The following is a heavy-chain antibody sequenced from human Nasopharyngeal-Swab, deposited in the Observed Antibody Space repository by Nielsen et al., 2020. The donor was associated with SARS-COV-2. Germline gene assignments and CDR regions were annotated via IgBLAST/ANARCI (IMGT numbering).Heavy chain of an antibody. CDR3: AKAQGTITYWHFDL. Sequence: GESLKISCAASGFTFSSYAMSWVRQAPGKGLEWVSAISGSGGSTYYADSVKGRFTISRDNSKNTLYLQMNSLRAEDTAVYYCAKAQGTITYWHFDLWGRGTLVTVSS. D-gene: IGHD1-7*01. V-gene: IGHV3-23*01. CDR1: GFTFSSYA. J-gene: IGHJ2*01. CDR2: ISGSGGST.